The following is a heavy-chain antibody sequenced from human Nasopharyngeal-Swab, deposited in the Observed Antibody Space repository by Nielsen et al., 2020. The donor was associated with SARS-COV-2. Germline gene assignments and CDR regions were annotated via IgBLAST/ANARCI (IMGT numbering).Heavy chain of an antibody. CDR2: MNPNSGNT. V-gene: IGHV1-8*01. Sequence: ASVKVSCEASGYTFTSYDINWVRQATGQGLEWMGWMNPNSGNTGYAQKFQGRVTMTRNTSISTAYMELSSLRSEDTAVYYCARDRGAAMAGRGWIGGVYYYGMDVWGQGTTVTVSS. D-gene: IGHD5-18*01. CDR3: ARDRGAAMAGRGWIGGVYYYGMDV. J-gene: IGHJ6*02. CDR1: GYTFTSYD.